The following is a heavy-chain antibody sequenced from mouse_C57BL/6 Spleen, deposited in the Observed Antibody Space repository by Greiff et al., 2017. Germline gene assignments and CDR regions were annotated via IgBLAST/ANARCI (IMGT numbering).Heavy chain of an antibody. CDR2: IHPNSGST. V-gene: IGHV1-64*01. CDR1: GYTFTSYW. Sequence: QVQLKQPGAELVKPGASVKLSCKASGYTFTSYWMHWVKQRPGQGLEWIGMIHPNSGSTNYNEKFKSKATLTVDKSSSTAYMQLSSLTSEDSAVYYCARGDMAILDYGYDVGYWGQGTTLTVSS. J-gene: IGHJ2*01. CDR3: ARGDMAILDYGYDVGY. D-gene: IGHD2-2*01.